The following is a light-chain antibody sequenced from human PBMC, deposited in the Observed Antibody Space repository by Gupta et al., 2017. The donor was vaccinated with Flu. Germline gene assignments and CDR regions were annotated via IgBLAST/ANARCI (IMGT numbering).Light chain of an antibody. CDR3: QQSYTSPRT. V-gene: IGKV1-39*01. J-gene: IGKJ2*01. CDR2: AAS. CDR1: QSISTY. Sequence: SLSASVGDRVTIICRASQSISTYLNWYQHKLGKAPKLLIYAASSLQGGVPSRFSGSGSGTEFTLTITTLQPDDFATYYCQQSYTSPRTFGQGTKLAIK.